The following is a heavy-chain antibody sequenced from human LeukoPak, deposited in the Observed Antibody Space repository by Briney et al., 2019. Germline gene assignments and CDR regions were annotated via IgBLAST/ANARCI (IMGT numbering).Heavy chain of an antibody. J-gene: IGHJ4*02. Sequence: GGSLRLSCAASGFTFSNYMMHWVRQAPGKGLVWVSRIKSDGITITYADSVKGRFTISRDNAKNTLYLQMNSLRAEDTAVYYCAKDSSSWYYFDYWGQGTLVTVSS. CDR2: IKSDGITI. D-gene: IGHD6-13*01. V-gene: IGHV3-74*01. CDR1: GFTFSNYM. CDR3: AKDSSSWYYFDY.